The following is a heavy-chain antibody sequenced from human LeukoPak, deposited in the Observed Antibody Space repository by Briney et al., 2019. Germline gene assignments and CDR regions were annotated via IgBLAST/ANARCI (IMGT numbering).Heavy chain of an antibody. CDR2: IRYDGSNK. V-gene: IGHV3-30*02. CDR3: AREVPYGDYVDY. Sequence: GGSLRLSCAASGFTFRSYGMHWVRQAPGKGLEWVAFIRYDGSNKYYADSVKGRFTISRDNSKNTLYLQMNSLRAEDTAVYYCAREVPYGDYVDYWGQGTLVTVSS. CDR1: GFTFRSYG. D-gene: IGHD4-17*01. J-gene: IGHJ4*02.